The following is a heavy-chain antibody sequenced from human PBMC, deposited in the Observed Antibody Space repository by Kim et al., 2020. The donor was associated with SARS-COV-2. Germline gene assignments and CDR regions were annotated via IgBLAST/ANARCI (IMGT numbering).Heavy chain of an antibody. J-gene: IGHJ4*02. D-gene: IGHD1-1*01. CDR3: AKKRGTGFYFEN. CDR1: GFIFSEYG. Sequence: GGSLRLSCAASGFIFSEYGMHWVRQAPGMRPEWVAVISYDGSNKYYVDSVKGRFSISRDNSRNTLYLQMNSLRSEDTAVYYCAKKRGTGFYFENWRQGTL. V-gene: IGHV3-30*18. CDR2: ISYDGSNK.